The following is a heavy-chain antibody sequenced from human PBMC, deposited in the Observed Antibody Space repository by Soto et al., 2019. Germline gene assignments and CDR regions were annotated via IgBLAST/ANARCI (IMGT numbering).Heavy chain of an antibody. CDR3: AHTPDDDYSFDY. Sequence: GGSLRLSCAASGFTFSSYGMHCVRQAPCKGLEWVAFISYDGSNKYYADSVKGRFTISRDNSKNTLYLQMNSLRAEDTAVYYCAHTPDDDYSFDYWGQGTLVTVSS. CDR2: ISYDGSNK. D-gene: IGHD4-4*01. V-gene: IGHV3-30*03. CDR1: GFTFSSYG. J-gene: IGHJ4*02.